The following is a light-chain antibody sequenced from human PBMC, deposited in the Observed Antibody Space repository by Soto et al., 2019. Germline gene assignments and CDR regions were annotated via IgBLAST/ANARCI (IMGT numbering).Light chain of an antibody. CDR1: QSISSW. CDR3: QQYNSYSLYT. Sequence: DIQMTQSPSTLSASVGDRVTITCRASQSISSWLAWYQQKPGKAPKLLIYDASSLESGVPSRFSGSGSGTEVTLTISSLPPDDFATYYCQQYNSYSLYTFGPGTKVDIK. V-gene: IGKV1-5*01. J-gene: IGKJ3*01. CDR2: DAS.